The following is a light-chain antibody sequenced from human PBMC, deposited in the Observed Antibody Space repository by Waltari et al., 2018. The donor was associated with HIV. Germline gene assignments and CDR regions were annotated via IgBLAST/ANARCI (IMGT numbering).Light chain of an antibody. CDR2: GND. Sequence: SSELTQDPAVSVALGPTVRITCQGYSLRSYYASWYQQKPGQAPLLVVYGNDKRPSGIPDRFSGSSSGNTASLTITGAQAEDEADYYCNSRDSSGHHLVFATGTTVTVL. J-gene: IGLJ1*01. CDR3: NSRDSSGHHLV. V-gene: IGLV3-19*01. CDR1: SLRSYY.